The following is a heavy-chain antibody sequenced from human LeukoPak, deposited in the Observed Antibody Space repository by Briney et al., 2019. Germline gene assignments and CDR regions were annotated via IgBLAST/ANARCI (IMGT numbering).Heavy chain of an antibody. J-gene: IGHJ4*02. D-gene: IGHD6-25*01. CDR1: GFTFSSHA. V-gene: IGHV3-23*01. CDR3: ARRITAASTYYFDY. CDR2: ISPNGGNT. Sequence: PGGSLRLSCVASGFTFSSHAMNWVRQAPGKGLGWVSSISPNGGNTYYADSVKGRFTISRDNSKNTLYLQMNSLRAEDAAVYYCARRITAASTYYFDYWGQGTLVPVSS.